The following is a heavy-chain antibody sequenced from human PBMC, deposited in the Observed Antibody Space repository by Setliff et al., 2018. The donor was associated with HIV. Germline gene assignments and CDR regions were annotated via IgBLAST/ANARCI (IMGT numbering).Heavy chain of an antibody. CDR1: GGSISTYF. Sequence: PSETLSLTCTVSGGSISTYFWTWIRQPPGKGLEWIGYIYYSGSTNYNPSLKSRLTISVDTSKNQFSLKLSSVTAADTAVYYCARGNYYDSSGYYPGSRGHDAFDIWGQGTMVTVSS. CDR2: IYYSGST. J-gene: IGHJ3*02. CDR3: ARGNYYDSSGYYPGSRGHDAFDI. V-gene: IGHV4-59*01. D-gene: IGHD3-22*01.